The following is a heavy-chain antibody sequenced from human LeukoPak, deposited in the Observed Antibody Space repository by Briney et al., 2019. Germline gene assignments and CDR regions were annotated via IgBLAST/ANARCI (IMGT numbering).Heavy chain of an antibody. V-gene: IGHV4-39*07. CDR2: IYYSGST. D-gene: IGHD2-15*01. CDR3: ARAYCSGGSCYFDY. Sequence: SETLSLTCTVSGGSISSSSYYWGWIRQPPGKGLEWIGSIYYSGSTYYNPSLKSRVTISVDTSKNQFSLKLSSVTAADTAVYYCARAYCSGGSCYFDYWGQGTLVTVSS. CDR1: GGSISSSSYY. J-gene: IGHJ4*02.